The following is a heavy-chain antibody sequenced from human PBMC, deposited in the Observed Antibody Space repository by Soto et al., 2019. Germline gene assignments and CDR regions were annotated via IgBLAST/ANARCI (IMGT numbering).Heavy chain of an antibody. J-gene: IGHJ5*02. CDR3: ARGYCSGGSCYPANWFDP. CDR1: GFTVSSNY. CDR2: IYYSGST. Sequence: ESLKISCAASGFTVSSNYMSWIRQPPGKGLEWIGYIYYSGSTNYNPSLKSRVTISVDTSKNQFSLKLSSVTAADTAVYYCARGYCSGGSCYPANWFDPRGQGTLVTVSS. D-gene: IGHD2-15*01. V-gene: IGHV4-59*02.